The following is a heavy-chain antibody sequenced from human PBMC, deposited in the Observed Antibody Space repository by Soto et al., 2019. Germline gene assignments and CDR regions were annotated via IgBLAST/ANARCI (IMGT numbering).Heavy chain of an antibody. V-gene: IGHV4-31*03. Sequence: PSETLSLTCTVSGGSISSGCYYWSWIRQHPGKGLEWIGYIYYSGSTYYNPSLKSRVTISVDTSKNQFSLKLSSVTAADTAVYYCASTKTYYDILTGYSPHNWFDPWGQGTLVTVSS. J-gene: IGHJ5*02. D-gene: IGHD3-9*01. CDR2: IYYSGST. CDR1: GGSISSGCYY. CDR3: ASTKTYYDILTGYSPHNWFDP.